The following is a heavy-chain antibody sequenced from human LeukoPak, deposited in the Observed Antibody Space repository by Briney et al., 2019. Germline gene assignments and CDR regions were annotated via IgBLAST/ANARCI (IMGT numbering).Heavy chain of an antibody. V-gene: IGHV3-9*01. J-gene: IGHJ5*02. D-gene: IGHD1-26*01. CDR3: AKDSGSYPFRNWFDP. CDR1: GFTFDDYA. Sequence: GGSLRLSCAASGFTFDDYAMPWVRQAPGKGLEWVSGISWNSGSIGYADSVKGRFTISRDNAKNSLYLQMNSLRAEDTALYYCAKDSGSYPFRNWFDPWGQGTLVTVSS. CDR2: ISWNSGSI.